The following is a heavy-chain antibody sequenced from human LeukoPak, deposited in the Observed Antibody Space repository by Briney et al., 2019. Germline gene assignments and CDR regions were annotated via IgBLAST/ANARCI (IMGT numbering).Heavy chain of an antibody. CDR1: GFTFSSYA. J-gene: IGHJ4*02. V-gene: IGHV3-30*04. CDR3: AAGYCSSNSCYELPPFDY. Sequence: PGGSLRLSCAASGFTFSSYAMHWVRQAPGKGLEWVAVISYDGSNKYYADSVKGRFTISRDNSKNTLYLQMNSLRAEDTAVYYCAAGYCSSNSCYELPPFDYWGQGTLVTVSS. D-gene: IGHD2-2*01. CDR2: ISYDGSNK.